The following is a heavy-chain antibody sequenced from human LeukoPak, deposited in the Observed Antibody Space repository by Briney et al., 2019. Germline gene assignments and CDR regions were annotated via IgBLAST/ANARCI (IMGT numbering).Heavy chain of an antibody. D-gene: IGHD5-18*01. V-gene: IGHV3-30*18. CDR3: AKVSNYRETAMEEGYYYYGMDV. Sequence: GGSLRLSCAASGFTFSSYGMHWVRQAPGKGLEWVAVISFDGSNKYCADSVKGRFTISRDNSKNTLYLQMNSLRAEDTAVYYCAKVSNYRETAMEEGYYYYGMDVWGQGTTVTVSS. CDR2: ISFDGSNK. CDR1: GFTFSSYG. J-gene: IGHJ6*02.